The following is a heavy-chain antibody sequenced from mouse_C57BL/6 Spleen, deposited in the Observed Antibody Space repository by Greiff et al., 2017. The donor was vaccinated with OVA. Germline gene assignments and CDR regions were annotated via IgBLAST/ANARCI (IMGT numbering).Heavy chain of an antibody. V-gene: IGHV1-53*01. CDR3: AREGYYGSLWFAY. Sequence: QVQLQQSGTDLVKPGASVKLSCKASGYTFTSYWMHWVKQRPGQGLEWIGNINPSNGGTNYNEKFKSKATLTVDKSSSTAYMQLSSLTSEDSAVYYCAREGYYGSLWFAYWGQGTLVTVSA. CDR1: GYTFTSYW. CDR2: INPSNGGT. J-gene: IGHJ3*01. D-gene: IGHD1-1*01.